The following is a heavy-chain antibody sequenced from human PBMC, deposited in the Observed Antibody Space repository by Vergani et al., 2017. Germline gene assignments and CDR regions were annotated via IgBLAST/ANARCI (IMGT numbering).Heavy chain of an antibody. CDR3: ARDFRLLYNRFDP. CDR1: GFTFNQYG. J-gene: IGHJ5*02. V-gene: IGHV3-33*01. CDR2: TWYDGNNK. D-gene: IGHD1-14*01. Sequence: QVQLVESGGGVVQPGRSLRLSCAASGFTFNQYGMHWVRQAPGKGLEWVAVTWYDGNNKQYADSVKGRFTISRDTSKSTMYLQMNSLRDEDTGVYYCARDFRLLYNRFDPWGQGTLVTVSS.